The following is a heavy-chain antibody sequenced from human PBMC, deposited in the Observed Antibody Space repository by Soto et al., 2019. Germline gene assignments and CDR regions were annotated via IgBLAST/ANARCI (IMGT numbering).Heavy chain of an antibody. CDR2: INHSGST. J-gene: IGHJ6*04. Sequence: SETLSLTCAVYGGSFSGYYWSWIRQPPGKGLEWIGEINHSGSTNYNPSLKSRVTISVDTSKNQFSLKLSSVTVADTAVYYCARAGRGSRWDVWGKGTTVTVSS. CDR1: GGSFSGYY. CDR3: ARAGRGSRWDV. D-gene: IGHD5-12*01. V-gene: IGHV4-34*01.